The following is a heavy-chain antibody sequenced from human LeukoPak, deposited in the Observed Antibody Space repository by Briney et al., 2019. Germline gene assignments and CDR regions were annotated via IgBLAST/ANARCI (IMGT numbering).Heavy chain of an antibody. CDR1: GFTLRSYD. D-gene: IGHD5-12*01. Sequence: PGGSLRLSCAASGFTLRSYDMSWVRQAPGKGLEWVAATSGRGVNSYYADSVGGRFTISRDNSQNTLYLQMVSLRAEDTALYYCAKEYSGYDFDYWGQGTLVTVSS. J-gene: IGHJ4*02. V-gene: IGHV3-23*01. CDR3: AKEYSGYDFDY. CDR2: TSGRGVNS.